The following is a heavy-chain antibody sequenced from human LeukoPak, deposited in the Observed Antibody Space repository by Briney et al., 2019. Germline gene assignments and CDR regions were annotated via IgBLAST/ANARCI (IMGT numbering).Heavy chain of an antibody. CDR3: AKGGGSYWYFDL. J-gene: IGHJ2*01. CDR1: GFSFSSYG. V-gene: IGHV3-33*06. CDR2: IWYDGSNK. Sequence: GGSLRLSCAASGFSFSSYGMLWVRQAPGKGLEWVTVIWYDGSNKYYADSVKGRFTISRDNSKNTLSLQMNSLTVEDAAVYYCAKGGGSYWYFDLWGRGTVVTVSS.